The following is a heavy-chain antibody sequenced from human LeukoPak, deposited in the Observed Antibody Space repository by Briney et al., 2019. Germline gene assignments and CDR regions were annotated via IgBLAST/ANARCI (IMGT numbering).Heavy chain of an antibody. V-gene: IGHV1-18*01. CDR3: ARDGRQQLVHYYGMDV. D-gene: IGHD6-13*01. J-gene: IGHJ6*02. CDR2: ISAYNGNT. Sequence: VASVKVSCKASGYTFTSYGISWVRQAPGQGLEWMGWISAYNGNTNYAQKLQGRVTMTTDTSTSTAYMELRSLRSDDTAVYYCARDGRQQLVHYYGMDVWGQGTTVTVSS. CDR1: GYTFTSYG.